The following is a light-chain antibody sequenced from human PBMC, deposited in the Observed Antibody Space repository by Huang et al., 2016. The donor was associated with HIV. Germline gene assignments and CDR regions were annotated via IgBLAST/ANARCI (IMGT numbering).Light chain of an antibody. Sequence: DIQMTQSPSSLSASVGDRVTIICRASQGISKSLAWYQQKPGKAPKLLRYATSKLDSGVPSRFSGSGSGTHYTLTISTLQPEDLATYYCQQYQSVPWTFGQGTKVAI. CDR3: QQYQSVPWT. J-gene: IGKJ1*01. V-gene: IGKV1-NL1*01. CDR2: ATS. CDR1: QGISKS.